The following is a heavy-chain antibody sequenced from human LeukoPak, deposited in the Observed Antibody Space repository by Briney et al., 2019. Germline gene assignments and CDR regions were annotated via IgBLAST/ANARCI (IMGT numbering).Heavy chain of an antibody. D-gene: IGHD2-15*01. Sequence: PGGSLRLSCSASGFTFSSYEMNWVRQAPGKGLEWISYISSDGNTIYYADSVKGRFTISRDNAKNSLYLDMNSLRAEDTAVYYCTRAKPPYCRGGSCRTPGAFDIWGQGTVVTVSS. CDR3: TRAKPPYCRGGSCRTPGAFDI. CDR1: GFTFSSYE. V-gene: IGHV3-48*03. J-gene: IGHJ3*02. CDR2: ISSDGNTI.